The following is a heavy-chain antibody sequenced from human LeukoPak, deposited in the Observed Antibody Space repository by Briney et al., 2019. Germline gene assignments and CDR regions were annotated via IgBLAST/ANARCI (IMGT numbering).Heavy chain of an antibody. J-gene: IGHJ4*02. V-gene: IGHV4-59*01. CDR2: IYYSGST. D-gene: IGHD6-19*01. CDR1: GGSISSYY. CDR3: ARALNDFSGWYYFDY. Sequence: SETLSLTCTVSGGSISSYYWSWIRQPPGKGLEWIGYIYYSGSTNYNPSLKSRVTISVDTSKNQFSLKLSSVTAADTAVYYCARALNDFSGWYYFDYWGQGTLVTVSS.